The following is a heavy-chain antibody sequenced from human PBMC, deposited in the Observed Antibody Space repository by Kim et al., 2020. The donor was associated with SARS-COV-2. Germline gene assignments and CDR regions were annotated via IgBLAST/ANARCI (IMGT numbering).Heavy chain of an antibody. CDR2: IYYSGST. J-gene: IGHJ6*03. V-gene: IGHV4-59*08. Sequence: SETLSLTCTVSGGSISTYYWSWIRQPPGKGLEWIGYIYYSGSTDYNPSLKSRVSISLDTSKNQFSLRLSSVTAADTAVYYCARRGYMDVWGKGTTVTVS. CDR3: ARRGYMDV. CDR1: GGSISTYY.